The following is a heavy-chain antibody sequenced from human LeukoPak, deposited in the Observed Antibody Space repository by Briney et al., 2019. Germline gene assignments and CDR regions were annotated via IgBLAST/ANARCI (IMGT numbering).Heavy chain of an antibody. D-gene: IGHD6-19*01. J-gene: IGHJ3*02. CDR1: GFTFSSYS. CDR3: ARDRRAVAVDAFDI. CDR2: ISNSSSYI. Sequence: GGTLTLSCAASGFTFSSYSMNWVRQAPGKGLEWVSAISNSSSYIYYADSVKGRFTISRDNAKNSLYLQMNSLRAEDTAVYYCARDRRAVAVDAFDIWGQGTMVTVSS. V-gene: IGHV3-21*01.